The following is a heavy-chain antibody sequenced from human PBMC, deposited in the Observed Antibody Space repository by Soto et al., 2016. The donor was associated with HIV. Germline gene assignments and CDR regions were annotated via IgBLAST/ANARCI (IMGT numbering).Heavy chain of an antibody. Sequence: QVQLVESGGGVVQPGRSLRLSCAASGFSFNSYGMHWVRQAPGKGLEWLAIISYDGSNKYYADSVKGRFTISRDNSKETLYLQLNSLRVEDTAMYYCAKDGVVVNSYHFDFWGQGTLVTVSS. CDR2: ISYDGSNK. CDR3: AKDGVVVNSYHFDF. D-gene: IGHD3-3*01. CDR1: GFSFNSYG. J-gene: IGHJ4*02. V-gene: IGHV3-30*18.